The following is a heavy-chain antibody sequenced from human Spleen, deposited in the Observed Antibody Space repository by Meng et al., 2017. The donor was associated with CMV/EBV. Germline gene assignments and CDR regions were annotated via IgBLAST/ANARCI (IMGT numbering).Heavy chain of an antibody. CDR1: SLTSSGGS. CDR2: IYWNDDK. V-gene: IGHV2-5*01. CDR3: AHSPAKLTSCYTCYFDY. D-gene: IGHD2-2*02. J-gene: IGHJ4*02. Sequence: SLTSSGGSVGWIRQPPGKALEWLALIYWNDDKRYSPSLKNRLTITKVTSKNQVVLIMTNMDPVDTATYYCAHSPAKLTSCYTCYFDYWGQGTLVTVSS.